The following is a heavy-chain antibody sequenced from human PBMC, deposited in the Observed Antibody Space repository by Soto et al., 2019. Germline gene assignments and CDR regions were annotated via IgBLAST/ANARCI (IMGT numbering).Heavy chain of an antibody. V-gene: IGHV5-51*01. CDR1: GYSFTSYW. D-gene: IGHD3-10*01. Sequence: PGESLKISCKGSGYSFTSYWIAWVRQVPGKGLELMGVIYPGDSDIRYSPSFQGQVTISADKSISTAYLQWSSLKASDSAVYYCARGGWITMVRGVENWFDPWGQGTLVTVSS. J-gene: IGHJ5*02. CDR2: IYPGDSDI. CDR3: ARGGWITMVRGVENWFDP.